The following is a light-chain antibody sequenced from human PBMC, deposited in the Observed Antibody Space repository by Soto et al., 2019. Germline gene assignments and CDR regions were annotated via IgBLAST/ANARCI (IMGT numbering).Light chain of an antibody. J-gene: IGLJ3*02. CDR1: SSNIGAGYD. CDR2: GNT. Sequence: QSVLTQPPSVSGAPGQRVTISCTGSSSNIGAGYDVHWYQQLPGTAPKLLIQGNTNRPSGVPDRFSGSKSGTSASLAITGLQAEDEADYSCQSYDSSLSGWVFGGGTKVTVL. CDR3: QSYDSSLSGWV. V-gene: IGLV1-40*01.